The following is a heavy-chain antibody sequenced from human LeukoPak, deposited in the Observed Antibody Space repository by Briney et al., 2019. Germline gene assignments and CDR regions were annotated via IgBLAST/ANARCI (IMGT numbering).Heavy chain of an antibody. Sequence: GGSLRLSCAVSGFTFTKYAMTWVRQAPGEGLEWVSAVSDSGGSTYYADSVKGRFTISRDNSKNTLYLQMNSLRAEDTALYHCARDEYSSAYWGQGTLVTVSS. CDR3: ARDEYSSAY. J-gene: IGHJ4*02. CDR1: GFTFTKYA. D-gene: IGHD6-6*01. CDR2: VSDSGGST. V-gene: IGHV3-23*01.